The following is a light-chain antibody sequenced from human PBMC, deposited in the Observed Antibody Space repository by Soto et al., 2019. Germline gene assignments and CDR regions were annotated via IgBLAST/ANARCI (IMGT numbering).Light chain of an antibody. CDR3: GTWDSSLSAGV. Sequence: QSVLTQPPSVSAAPGQTVTISCSGSSSNIGNNYVSWYQQLPGTAPKLLIYENNKRPSGIPDRISGSKSGTSATLGITGLQTGDEADYYCGTWDSSLSAGVFGTGTKLTVL. CDR1: SSNIGNNY. V-gene: IGLV1-51*02. J-gene: IGLJ1*01. CDR2: ENN.